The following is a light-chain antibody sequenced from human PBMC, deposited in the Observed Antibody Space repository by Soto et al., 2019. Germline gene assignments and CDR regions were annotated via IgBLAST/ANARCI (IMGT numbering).Light chain of an antibody. CDR2: AAS. CDR3: QQVESYPST. J-gene: IGKJ4*01. Sequence: AIRMTQSPSSLSASTGDRVTITCRASQGISSYLAWYQQKPGKAPKLLIYAASTLQSGVPSRFSGGGSGTDFTLTISSLQPEDFATYFCQQVESYPSTFGGGTKVDIK. V-gene: IGKV1-8*01. CDR1: QGISSY.